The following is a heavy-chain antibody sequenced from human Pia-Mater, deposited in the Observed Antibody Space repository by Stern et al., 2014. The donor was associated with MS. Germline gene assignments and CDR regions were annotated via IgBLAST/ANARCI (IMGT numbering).Heavy chain of an antibody. CDR2: FDPEDGET. J-gene: IGHJ4*02. CDR1: GYTLTELS. V-gene: IGHV1-24*01. CDR3: ATARGQHDHPFDY. Sequence: DQLVESGAEVKKHGASVKVSCKVAGYTLTELSMHWVRQAPGKGLEWMGGFDPEDGETIYAQKFQGRVTMTEDTSTDTAYMELSSLRSEDTAVYYCATARGQHDHPFDYWGQGTLVTVSS. D-gene: IGHD3-10*01.